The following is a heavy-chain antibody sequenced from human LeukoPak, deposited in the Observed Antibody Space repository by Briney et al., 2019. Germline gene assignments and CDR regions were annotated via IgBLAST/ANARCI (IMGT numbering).Heavy chain of an antibody. V-gene: IGHV3-48*03. CDR2: ISSSGSTI. CDR1: GFTFSSYE. CDR3: ARMYSSSSGFSY. J-gene: IGHJ4*02. D-gene: IGHD6-6*01. Sequence: PGGSLRLSCAASGFTFSSYEMNWVRQAPGKGLEWVSYISSSGSTIYYADSVKGRFTSSRDNAKNSLYLQMNSLRAEDTAVYYCARMYSSSSGFSYWGQGTLVTVSS.